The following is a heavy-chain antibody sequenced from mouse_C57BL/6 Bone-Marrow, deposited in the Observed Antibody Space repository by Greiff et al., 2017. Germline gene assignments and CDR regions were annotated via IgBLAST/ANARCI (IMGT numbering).Heavy chain of an antibody. J-gene: IGHJ4*01. CDR1: GYTFTSYW. CDR3: AEGDYAMDY. Sequence: QVQLQQPGAELVRPGSSVKLSCKASGYTFTSYWMHWVKQRPIQGLEWIGNIDPSDSDTHYNQKFKDKATLTVDKSSSTAYMQLSSLTSEDSAVDYCAEGDYAMDYWGQGTSVTVSS. V-gene: IGHV1-52*01. CDR2: IDPSDSDT.